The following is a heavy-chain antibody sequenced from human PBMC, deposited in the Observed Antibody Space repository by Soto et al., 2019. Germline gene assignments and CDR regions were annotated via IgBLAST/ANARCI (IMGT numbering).Heavy chain of an antibody. CDR2: IIPIFGTA. V-gene: IGHV1-69*13. J-gene: IGHJ6*02. CDR1: GGTFSSYA. Sequence: ASVKVSCKASGGTFSSYAISWVRQAPGQGLEWMGGIIPIFGTANYAQKFQGRVTITADESTSTAYMELSSLRSEDTAVYYCAKDDINYRLPQIRKYYYCGMDVWGQGTRVTVAS. CDR3: AKDDINYRLPQIRKYYYCGMDV. D-gene: IGHD2-2*01.